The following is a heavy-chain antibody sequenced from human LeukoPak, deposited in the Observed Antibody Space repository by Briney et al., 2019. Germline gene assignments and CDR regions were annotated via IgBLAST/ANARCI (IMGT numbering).Heavy chain of an antibody. V-gene: IGHV3-21*04. CDR3: ASSSRGGGWFDP. Sequence: GGSLRVSCAASGFTFNSYNMHWVRQAPGKGLEWVSSISSSSSSGDSVRGRFTISRDNAKNSLYLQMNSLRAEDTAVYYCASSSRGGGWFDPWGQGTLVTVSS. D-gene: IGHD6-6*01. CDR2: ISSSSS. J-gene: IGHJ5*02. CDR1: GFTFNSYN.